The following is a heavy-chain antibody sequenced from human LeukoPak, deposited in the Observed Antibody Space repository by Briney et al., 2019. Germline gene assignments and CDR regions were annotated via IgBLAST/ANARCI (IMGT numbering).Heavy chain of an antibody. D-gene: IGHD1-26*01. CDR2: IYTSGST. CDR1: GGSISSGSYY. V-gene: IGHV4-61*02. Sequence: PSQTLSLTCAVSGGSISSGSYYWSWIRQPAGKGLEWVVRIYTSGSTNYNPSLNSRGTMSVDTSKNQFSLTLSSVTAADTAVYYCARAAGRDTTSGLAFDYWGQGILVTVSS. J-gene: IGHJ4*02. CDR3: ARAAGRDTTSGLAFDY.